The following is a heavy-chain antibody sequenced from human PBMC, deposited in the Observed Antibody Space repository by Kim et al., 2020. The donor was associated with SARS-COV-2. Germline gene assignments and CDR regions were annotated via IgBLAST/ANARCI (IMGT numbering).Heavy chain of an antibody. CDR2: IIPIFGTA. J-gene: IGHJ4*02. D-gene: IGHD4-17*01. CDR3: ASWDGDTPFDY. V-gene: IGHV1-69*13. Sequence: SVKVSCKASGGTFNNHGLNWVRQAPGQGPEWMGGIIPIFGTANYAQKFQGRVTITADESTSTAYMGLSSLRSEDTAVYYCASWDGDTPFDYWGQGTLVT. CDR1: GGTFNNHG.